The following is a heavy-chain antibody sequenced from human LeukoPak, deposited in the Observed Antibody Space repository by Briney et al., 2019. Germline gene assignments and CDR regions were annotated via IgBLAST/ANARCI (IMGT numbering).Heavy chain of an antibody. CDR3: ARSAARGAFDI. CDR1: GFTFSSYS. J-gene: IGHJ3*02. V-gene: IGHV3-21*01. CDR2: ISSSSSYI. Sequence: GGSLRLSCAASGFTFSSYSMNWVRQAPGKGLEWVSSISSSSSYIYYADSVKGRFTISRDNAKNALYQQMNSLRAEDTAVYYCARSAARGAFDIWGQGTMVTVSS.